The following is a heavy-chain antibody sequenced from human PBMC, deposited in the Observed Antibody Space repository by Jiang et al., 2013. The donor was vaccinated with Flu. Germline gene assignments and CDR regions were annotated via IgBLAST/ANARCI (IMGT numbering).Heavy chain of an antibody. CDR1: GFTFSSYA. V-gene: IGHV3-64*01. Sequence: QLVESGGGLVQPGGSLRLSCAASGFTFSSYAMHWVRQAPGKGLEYVSAISSNGGSTYYANSVKGRFTISRDNSKNTLYLQMGSLRAEDMAVYYCARLGGNSLFDYWGQGTLVTVSS. J-gene: IGHJ4*02. D-gene: IGHD4-23*01. CDR2: ISSNGGST. CDR3: ARLGGNSLFDY.